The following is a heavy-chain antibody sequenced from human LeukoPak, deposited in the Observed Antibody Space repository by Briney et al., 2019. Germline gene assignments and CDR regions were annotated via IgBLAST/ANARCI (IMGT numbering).Heavy chain of an antibody. D-gene: IGHD2-15*01. J-gene: IGHJ3*02. CDR1: GGSFSGYY. CDR3: ARGLGYCSGGRCYSDDALDI. CDR2: INHSGST. Sequence: PSETLSLTCAVYGGSFSGYYWSWSRQPPGKGLEWIGEINHSGSTNNNPSLKSRVTISVDTSKNQFSLKLSSVTAADTAVYYCARGLGYCSGGRCYSDDALDIWGQGTMVTVSS. V-gene: IGHV4-34*01.